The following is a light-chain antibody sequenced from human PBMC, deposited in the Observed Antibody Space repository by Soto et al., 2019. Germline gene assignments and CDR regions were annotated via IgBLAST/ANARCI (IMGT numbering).Light chain of an antibody. J-gene: IGKJ4*01. CDR2: GTS. CDR3: QQNYITPLT. CDR1: QSIIRY. Sequence: DIQMTQSPSSLSASVGDSVTITCRASQSIIRYLNWYQQKPGKAPKLLIYGTSSLQSGVPSRFSGSGSGTDFTLTISTLQPEDFATYYCQQNYITPLTFGGGTKVEI. V-gene: IGKV1-39*01.